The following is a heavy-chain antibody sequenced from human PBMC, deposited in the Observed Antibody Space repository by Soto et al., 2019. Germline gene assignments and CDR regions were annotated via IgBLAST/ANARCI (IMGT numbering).Heavy chain of an antibody. CDR3: ARVLYSSGYYYYYYYGMDV. CDR2: IYYSGST. CDR1: GGSISSGDYY. J-gene: IGHJ6*02. Sequence: SETLSLTCTVSGGSISSGDYYWSWIRQPPGNGLEWIGYIYYSGSTYYNPSLKSRVTISVDTSKNQFSLKLSSVTAADTAVYYCARVLYSSGYYYYYYYGMDVWGQGTTVTVSS. D-gene: IGHD3-22*01. V-gene: IGHV4-30-4*01.